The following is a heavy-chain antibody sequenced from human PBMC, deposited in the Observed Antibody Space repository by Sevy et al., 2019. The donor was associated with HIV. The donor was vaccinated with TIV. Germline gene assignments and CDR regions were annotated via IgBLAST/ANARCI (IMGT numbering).Heavy chain of an antibody. CDR3: AGARYDSSGSFDAFDV. J-gene: IGHJ3*01. Sequence: GGSLRLSCKPSGFTFVTYAMNWVRQFPGKGLEWVSTIYGSGVAPYYADSVKGRFTISRDNSKNTLYLQMNSLRTEDTARYYCAGARYDSSGSFDAFDVWGQGTMVTVSS. CDR2: IYGSGVAP. CDR1: GFTFVTYA. D-gene: IGHD3-22*01. V-gene: IGHV3-23*01.